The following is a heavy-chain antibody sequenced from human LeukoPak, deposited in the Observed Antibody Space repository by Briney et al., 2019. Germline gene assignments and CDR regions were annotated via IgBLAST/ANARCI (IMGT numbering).Heavy chain of an antibody. CDR2: NNHSGST. V-gene: IGHV4-34*01. Sequence: SETLSLTCAVYGGSFSGYYWSWIRQPPGKGLEWIGENNHSGSTNYNPSLKSRVTISVDTSKNQFSLKLSSVTAAGTAVYYCAVTYYDFWSGYYPDYWGQGTLVTVSS. D-gene: IGHD3-3*01. J-gene: IGHJ4*02. CDR3: AVTYYDFWSGYYPDY. CDR1: GGSFSGYY.